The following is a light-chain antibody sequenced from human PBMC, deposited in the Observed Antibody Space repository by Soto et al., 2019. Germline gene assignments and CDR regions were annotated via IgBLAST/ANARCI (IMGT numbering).Light chain of an antibody. J-gene: IGLJ1*01. CDR2: EVS. Sequence: QYALTQPASVSGSPGQSITISCTGTSSDVGGYNYVSWYQQHPGKAPKLMIYEVSNRPSGVSNRCSGSKSGNTASLTISGLQAEDEADYYCSSYTSSSTRVFGTGTKLTVL. CDR3: SSYTSSSTRV. CDR1: SSDVGGYNY. V-gene: IGLV2-14*01.